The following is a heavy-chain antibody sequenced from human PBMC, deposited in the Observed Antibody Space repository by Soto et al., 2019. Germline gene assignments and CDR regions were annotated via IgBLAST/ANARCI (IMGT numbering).Heavy chain of an antibody. D-gene: IGHD2-2*01. V-gene: IGHV4-4*07. CDR3: AGVVPGAEAWFDP. J-gene: IGHJ5*02. Sequence: SETLSLTCTVSGGSINTFYWSWVRQPAGKGLEWIGRIFSSGSTSFNPSLESRVAMSVDTSKNHFSLNLSSVTAADMAVYYCAGVVPGAEAWFDPWGQGTLVTVSS. CDR2: IFSSGST. CDR1: GGSINTFY.